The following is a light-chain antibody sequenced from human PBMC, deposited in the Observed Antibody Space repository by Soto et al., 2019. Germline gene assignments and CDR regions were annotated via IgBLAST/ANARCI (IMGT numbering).Light chain of an antibody. J-gene: IGKJ3*01. CDR3: QQYGSSPFT. CDR2: GAS. Sequence: EIVLTQSPGTLSLSPGERATLSCRASQSVSSSYLAWYQQKPGQAPRLLIYGASSRATGIPDRFSGSGSGTDFTLTISRLELEDFAVYYCQQYGSSPFTFGPRTKVDI. V-gene: IGKV3-20*01. CDR1: QSVSSSY.